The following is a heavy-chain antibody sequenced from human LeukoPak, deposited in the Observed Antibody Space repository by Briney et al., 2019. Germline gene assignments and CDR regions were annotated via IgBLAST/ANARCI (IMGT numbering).Heavy chain of an antibody. Sequence: GGSLRHSCAASGFTFSSHSMNWVRQAPGKGLEWISYISSSSTTIYYADSVKGRFTISRDNAKNSLYLQMNSLRAEDTAVYYCARVGHSYGVDYWGQGILVTVSS. CDR3: ARVGHSYGVDY. D-gene: IGHD5-18*01. J-gene: IGHJ4*02. CDR2: ISSSSTTI. CDR1: GFTFSSHS. V-gene: IGHV3-48*04.